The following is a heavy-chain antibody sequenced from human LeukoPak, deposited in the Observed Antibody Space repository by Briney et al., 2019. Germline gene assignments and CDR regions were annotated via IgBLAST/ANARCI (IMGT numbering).Heavy chain of an antibody. Sequence: SETLSLTCAVSGYSISSGYYWGWLRQPPGKGLGWIGSIYHSGSTYYNPSLKSRVTISVDTSKNQFSLKLSSVTAEDTAVYYCASLNYPHYFDYWGQGTLVTVSS. CDR2: IYHSGST. V-gene: IGHV4-38-2*01. CDR3: ASLNYPHYFDY. J-gene: IGHJ4*02. D-gene: IGHD4-11*01. CDR1: GYSISSGYY.